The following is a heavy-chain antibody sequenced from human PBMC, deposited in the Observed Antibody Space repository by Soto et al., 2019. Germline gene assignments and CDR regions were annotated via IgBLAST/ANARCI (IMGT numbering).Heavy chain of an antibody. CDR1: GGSISSGGYY. CDR3: AGRMNTVTTCWFDP. CDR2: IYYSGST. J-gene: IGHJ5*02. Sequence: QVQLQESGPGLVKPSQTLSLTCTVSGGSISSGGYYWSWIRQHPGKGLEWIGYIYYSGSTYYNPSLWRRVTISVDTSKNQSPLKLSSVTAADTAVYYSAGRMNTVTTCWFDPWGQGTLVTVSS. V-gene: IGHV4-31*03. D-gene: IGHD4-17*01.